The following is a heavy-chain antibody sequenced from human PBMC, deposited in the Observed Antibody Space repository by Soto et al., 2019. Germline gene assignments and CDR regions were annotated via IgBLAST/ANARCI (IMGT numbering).Heavy chain of an antibody. D-gene: IGHD6-13*01. CDR2: TYYSGST. V-gene: IGHV4-59*01. CDR3: ARDLRLYSSSWNYYYYYMDV. Sequence: QVQLQESGPGLVKPSETLSLTCTVSGGSISSYYWSWIRQPPGKGLEWIGYTYYSGSTNYNPSLKSRVTISVDTSKNQFSLKLSSVTAAATAVYYCARDLRLYSSSWNYYYYYMDVWGKGTTVTVSS. J-gene: IGHJ6*03. CDR1: GGSISSYY.